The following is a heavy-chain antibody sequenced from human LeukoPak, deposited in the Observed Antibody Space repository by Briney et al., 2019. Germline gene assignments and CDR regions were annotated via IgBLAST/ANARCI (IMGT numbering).Heavy chain of an antibody. V-gene: IGHV7-4-1*02. CDR3: AREYSSSWYGYYFDY. CDR1: GYTFTSYA. D-gene: IGHD6-13*01. CDR2: INTNTGNP. Sequence: ASVKVSCKPSGYTFTSYAMNWVRQAPGQGLEWMGWINTNTGNPTYAQGFTGRFVFSLDTSVSTAYLQISSLKAEDTAVYYCAREYSSSWYGYYFDYWGQGTLVTVSS. J-gene: IGHJ4*02.